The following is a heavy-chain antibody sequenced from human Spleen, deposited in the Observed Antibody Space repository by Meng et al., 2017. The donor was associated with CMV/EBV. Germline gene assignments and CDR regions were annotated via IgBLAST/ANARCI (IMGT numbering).Heavy chain of an antibody. CDR1: GGSISNVYY. J-gene: IGHJ4*02. D-gene: IGHD3-3*01. Sequence: TVSGGSISNVYYWGWLRQRPGKGMEWIGSLYYSGSDYYAPSLKSRVTMSVDTSKNQFSLKLASVTATDTAMYYCARHSTVFGSFNYWGPGILVTVSS. CDR3: ARHSTVFGSFNY. V-gene: IGHV4-39*01. CDR2: LYYSGSD.